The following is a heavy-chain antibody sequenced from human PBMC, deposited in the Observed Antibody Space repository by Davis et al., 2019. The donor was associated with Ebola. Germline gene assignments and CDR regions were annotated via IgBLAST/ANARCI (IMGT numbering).Heavy chain of an antibody. CDR1: GFTFSSYA. D-gene: IGHD2-15*01. J-gene: IGHJ4*02. CDR2: ISSNGGST. V-gene: IGHV3-64D*06. Sequence: GESLKISCSASGFTFSSYAMHWVRQAPGKGPEYVSAISSNGGSTYYADSVKGRFTISRDNSKNTLYLQMSSLRAEDTAVYYCARSRGSGPGDSWGQGTLVTVSS. CDR3: ARSRGSGPGDS.